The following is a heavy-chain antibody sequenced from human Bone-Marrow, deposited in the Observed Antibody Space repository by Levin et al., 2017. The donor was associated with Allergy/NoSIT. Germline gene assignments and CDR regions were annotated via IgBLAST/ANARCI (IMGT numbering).Heavy chain of an antibody. CDR2: IRSNTDGGTT. CDR1: GFTFSNAW. Sequence: GESLKISCAASGFTFSNAWMSWVRQVPGKGLEWVGRIRSNTDGGTTDYAAPVKGRFTISRDDSGRKSYLQMNSLKTEDTAVYSCTTRMATTWSNLDYWGQGTLVTVSS. CDR3: TTRMATTWSNLDY. V-gene: IGHV3-15*01. D-gene: IGHD1-14*01. J-gene: IGHJ4*02.